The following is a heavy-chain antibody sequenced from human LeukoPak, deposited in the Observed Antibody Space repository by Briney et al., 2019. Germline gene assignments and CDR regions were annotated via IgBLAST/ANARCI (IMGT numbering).Heavy chain of an antibody. CDR1: GFTFRDYY. D-gene: IGHD3-16*02. J-gene: IGHJ4*02. CDR2: IRSSGSPI. Sequence: GGSLRLSCAASGFTFRDYYMTWIRQAPGKGLEYISYIRSSGSPISYADSVKGRFTISRDNAKNSLYLQMNSLRAEDTAVYYCARQGLSFSFDYWGQGSLVTVSS. V-gene: IGHV3-11*01. CDR3: ARQGLSFSFDY.